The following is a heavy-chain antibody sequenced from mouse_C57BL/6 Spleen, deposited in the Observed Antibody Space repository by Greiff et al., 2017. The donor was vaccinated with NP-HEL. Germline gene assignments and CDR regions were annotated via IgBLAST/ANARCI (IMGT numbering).Heavy chain of an antibody. Sequence: EVQLVESGGGLVQPGGSLSLSCAASGFTFTDYYMSWVRQPPGKALEWLGFIRNKANGYTTEYSASVKGRFTISRDNYQSILYLQMNALRAEDSATYSCASLYGYYAMDYWGQGTSVTVSS. CDR2: IRNKANGYTT. V-gene: IGHV7-3*01. D-gene: IGHD1-1*02. CDR3: ASLYGYYAMDY. CDR1: GFTFTDYY. J-gene: IGHJ4*01.